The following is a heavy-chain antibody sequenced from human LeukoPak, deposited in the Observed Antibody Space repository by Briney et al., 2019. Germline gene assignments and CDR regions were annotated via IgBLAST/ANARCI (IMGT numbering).Heavy chain of an antibody. Sequence: ASVKVSCKASGYTFTSYGISWVRQAPGQGLEWMGWISAYNGNTNYAQKLQGRVTMTTDTSTSTAYMELSSLRSEDTAVYYCARPNYYDSSGSDFDYWGQGTLVTVSS. J-gene: IGHJ4*02. D-gene: IGHD3-22*01. CDR1: GYTFTSYG. CDR2: ISAYNGNT. CDR3: ARPNYYDSSGSDFDY. V-gene: IGHV1-18*01.